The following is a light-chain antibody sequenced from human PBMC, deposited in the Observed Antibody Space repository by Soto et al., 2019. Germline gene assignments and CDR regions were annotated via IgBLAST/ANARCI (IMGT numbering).Light chain of an antibody. CDR1: QSVSSY. Sequence: EVVMRQSPATLSVSPGAGAPLSCRASQSVSSYLAWYQQKPGQAPRLLIYDASNRATGIPARFSGSGSGTDFTLTISSLEPEDFAVYYCQQRSNWPPITFGQGTRLEIK. V-gene: IGKV3-11*01. CDR3: QQRSNWPPIT. J-gene: IGKJ5*01. CDR2: DAS.